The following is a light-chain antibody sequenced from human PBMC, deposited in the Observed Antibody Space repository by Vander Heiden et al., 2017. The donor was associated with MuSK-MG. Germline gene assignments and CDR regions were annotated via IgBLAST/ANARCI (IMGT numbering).Light chain of an antibody. J-gene: IGKJ4*01. CDR2: SAS. Sequence: DIKLTQFPSSVSASVGDRVTITCRASQGISSWLAWYQHKPGKAPKLLISSASSLQTGVPSRFSGSGSGSHFALTISSLQLEDFATYFCQEANSLPHTFGGGTKVEIK. CDR3: QEANSLPHT. CDR1: QGISSW. V-gene: IGKV1-12*01.